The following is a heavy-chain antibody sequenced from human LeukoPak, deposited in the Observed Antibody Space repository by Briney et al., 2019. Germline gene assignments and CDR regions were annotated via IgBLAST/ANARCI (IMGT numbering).Heavy chain of an antibody. V-gene: IGHV3-23*01. Sequence: GGSLRLSCAASGFTFSSYAMSWVRQAPGKGLEWVSAISGSGGSTYYADSVKGRFTISRDNSKNTLYLQMNSLRAEDTAVYYCARVRGYYYGLDYWGQGTLVTVSS. CDR3: ARVRGYYYGLDY. CDR1: GFTFSSYA. J-gene: IGHJ4*02. CDR2: ISGSGGST. D-gene: IGHD3-22*01.